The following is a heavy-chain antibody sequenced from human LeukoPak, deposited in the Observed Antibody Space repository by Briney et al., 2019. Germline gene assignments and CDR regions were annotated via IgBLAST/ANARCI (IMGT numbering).Heavy chain of an antibody. CDR2: IYSGGST. CDR3: AKGVLQVD. V-gene: IGHV3-53*01. Sequence: GGSLRLSCAASGFTVSSNYMMWVRQAPGKGLEWVSVIYSGGSTYYADSVKGRFTISRDNSKNTLYLQMNSLSPENTAVYYCAKGVLQVDWGLGTLVTVSS. CDR1: GFTVSSNY. D-gene: IGHD1-1*01. J-gene: IGHJ4*02.